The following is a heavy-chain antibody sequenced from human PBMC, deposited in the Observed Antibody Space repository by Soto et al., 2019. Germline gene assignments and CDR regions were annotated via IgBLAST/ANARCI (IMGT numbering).Heavy chain of an antibody. D-gene: IGHD6-19*01. CDR3: ARDRSADRFVQYFQH. J-gene: IGHJ1*01. V-gene: IGHV3-21*01. CDR2: ISSRSDSI. Sequence: EVQLVESGGGLVQRGGSLRLSCAASGFIFTSYSMVWVRQAPGKGLEWVSSISSRSDSIYYADSVKGRFTISRDNAQNSLYLQMNSLTSEDTAVYYCARDRSADRFVQYFQHWCPGTLVTVSS. CDR1: GFIFTSYS.